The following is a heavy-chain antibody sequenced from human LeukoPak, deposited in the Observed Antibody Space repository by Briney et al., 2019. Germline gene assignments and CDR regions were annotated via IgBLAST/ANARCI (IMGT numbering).Heavy chain of an antibody. CDR2: VFYSGST. V-gene: IGHV4-59*08. J-gene: IGHJ5*02. Sequence: PSETLSRTCTVSGGSISSYYWSWIRQPPGKGLEWIGNVFYSGSTNYNPSLKSRVTISVDTSKNQFSLRLSSVTAADTAVYYCARHENAVPSSWGQGTLVTVSS. CDR1: GGSISSYY. CDR3: ARHENAVPSS. D-gene: IGHD2-2*01.